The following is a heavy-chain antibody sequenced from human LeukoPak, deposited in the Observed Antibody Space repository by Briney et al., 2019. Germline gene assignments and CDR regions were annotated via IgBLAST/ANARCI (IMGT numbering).Heavy chain of an antibody. CDR3: ARVDNWNYETFYYYMDV. V-gene: IGHV1-46*01. Sequence: ASVKVSCKASGYTFTSYYMHWVRQAPGQGLEWMGIINPSGGSTSYAQKFQGRVTMTRDMSTSTVYMELRSLRSDDTAVYYCARVDNWNYETFYYYMDVWGKGTTVTVSS. CDR1: GYTFTSYY. J-gene: IGHJ6*03. CDR2: INPSGGST. D-gene: IGHD1-7*01.